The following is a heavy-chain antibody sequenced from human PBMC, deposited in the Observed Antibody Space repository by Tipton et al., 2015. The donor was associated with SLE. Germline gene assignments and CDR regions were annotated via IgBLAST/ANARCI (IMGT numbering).Heavy chain of an antibody. CDR1: GGSISSHY. D-gene: IGHD1-14*01. CDR3: ASPEN. CDR2: IYYSGST. V-gene: IGHV4-59*08. Sequence: TLSLTCTVSGGSISSHYWSWIRQPPGKGLEWIGYIYYSGSTNYNPSLKSRVTISVDTSKNQFSLKLSSVTAADTAMYYCASPENWGQGTLVTVSS. J-gene: IGHJ4*02.